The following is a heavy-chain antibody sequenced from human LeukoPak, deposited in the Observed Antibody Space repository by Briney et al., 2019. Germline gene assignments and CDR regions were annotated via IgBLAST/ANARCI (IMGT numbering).Heavy chain of an antibody. CDR2: IIPIFGTA. V-gene: IGHV1-69*05. CDR1: GGTFSSYV. CDR3: ATGIAVGATWGDWFDP. Sequence: GASVKVSCKASGGTFSSYVINWVRQAPGQGLEWMGGIIPIFGTANYAQKFQGRVTITRDTSASTAYMELSSLRSEDTAVYYCATGIAVGATWGDWFDPWGQGTLVTVSS. D-gene: IGHD1-26*01. J-gene: IGHJ5*02.